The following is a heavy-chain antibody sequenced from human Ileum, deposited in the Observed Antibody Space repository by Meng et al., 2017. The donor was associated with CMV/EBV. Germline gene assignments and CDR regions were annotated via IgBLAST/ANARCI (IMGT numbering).Heavy chain of an antibody. Sequence: KASGYTLTDYYMHWVRQAPGQGLEWMGWINPNSGDTNYAQNFQGRVTMTRDSSISTVYMELSSLRSDDTAVYCCARGSSGWPKGPDYWGQGSLVTVSS. CDR2: INPNSGDT. CDR3: ARGSSGWPKGPDY. V-gene: IGHV1-2*02. CDR1: GYTLTDYY. D-gene: IGHD6-19*01. J-gene: IGHJ4*02.